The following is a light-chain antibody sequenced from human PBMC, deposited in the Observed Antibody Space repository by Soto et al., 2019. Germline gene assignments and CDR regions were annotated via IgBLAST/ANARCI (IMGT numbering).Light chain of an antibody. CDR1: QSVDTY. Sequence: DIVLTQSPASLSLSPGDRATLSCRASQSVDTYLVWYQQKPGQAPRLLIFGASNRASGIPARFSGSGSGTDFTLTINSLEPEDFAVYYCQQRSNWPITCGKGTRREIK. J-gene: IGKJ5*01. CDR2: GAS. CDR3: QQRSNWPIT. V-gene: IGKV3-11*01.